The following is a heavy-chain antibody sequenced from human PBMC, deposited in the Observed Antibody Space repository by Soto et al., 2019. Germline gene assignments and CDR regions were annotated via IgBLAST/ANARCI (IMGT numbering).Heavy chain of an antibody. CDR3: ARQDDEYGSSS. V-gene: IGHV4-38-2*01. J-gene: IGHJ5*02. Sequence: SETLSLTCAVSGYSISTGFNLAWIRQPPGKGLERIGSIYHSGSTYYNLSLKSRVTISSDASKNQISLKLSSVTAADTAVYYCARQDDEYGSSSWGQGTLVTVSS. CDR2: IYHSGST. CDR1: GYSISTGFN. D-gene: IGHD3-10*01.